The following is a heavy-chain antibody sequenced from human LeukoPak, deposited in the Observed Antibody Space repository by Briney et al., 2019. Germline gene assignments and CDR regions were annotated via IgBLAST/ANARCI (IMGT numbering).Heavy chain of an antibody. CDR2: IWYDGSNK. Sequence: GRSLRLSRAASGFTFSSYSMHWVRQAPGKGLEWVSVIWYDGSNKCYTDSVKGRFTISRDNSKNTLYLQMNSLRAEDTAVYYWARGTYIVATNYAFDIWGEGTMVTVSS. CDR1: GFTFSSYS. J-gene: IGHJ3*02. D-gene: IGHD5-12*01. V-gene: IGHV3-33*01. CDR3: ARGTYIVATNYAFDI.